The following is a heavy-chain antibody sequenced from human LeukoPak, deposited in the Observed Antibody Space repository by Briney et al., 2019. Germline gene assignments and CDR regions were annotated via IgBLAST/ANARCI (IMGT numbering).Heavy chain of an antibody. V-gene: IGHV4-59*01. CDR3: ARGYCSGGSRYGP. J-gene: IGHJ5*02. Sequence: KPSETLSLTCTVSGGSISSYYWSWIRQPPGKGLEWIGYIYYSGSTNFNPSLKSRVTISVDTSKNQFSLKLSSVTAADTAVYYCARGYCSGGSRYGPWGQGTLVTVSS. CDR2: IYYSGST. D-gene: IGHD2-15*01. CDR1: GGSISSYY.